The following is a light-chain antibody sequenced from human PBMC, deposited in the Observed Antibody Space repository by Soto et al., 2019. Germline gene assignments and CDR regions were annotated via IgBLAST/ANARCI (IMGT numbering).Light chain of an antibody. CDR2: DAS. CDR3: QQYENRPYT. CDR1: QSISTW. Sequence: DIQMTQSPSTLSASVGDRVTITCRASQSISTWLAWYQQKPGKAPKLLIYDASKSHFGVPSRFSGSGSGTDFTFTISSLQPEDNATYYCQQYENRPYTFGPGTKVDIK. J-gene: IGKJ3*01. V-gene: IGKV1-5*01.